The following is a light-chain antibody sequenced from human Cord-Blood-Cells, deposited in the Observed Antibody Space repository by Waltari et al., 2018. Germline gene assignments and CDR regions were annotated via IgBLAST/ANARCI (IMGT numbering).Light chain of an antibody. CDR2: AAS. Sequence: DIQMTQSPSSLSASVGDRVTITCRASQSISSYLNWYQQKPGKAPKLLIYAASSFQSGVPYRFSGSGSGTDFTLTISSLQPEDFATYYCQQSYSTPYTFGQGTKLEIK. CDR3: QQSYSTPYT. CDR1: QSISSY. J-gene: IGKJ2*01. V-gene: IGKV1-39*01.